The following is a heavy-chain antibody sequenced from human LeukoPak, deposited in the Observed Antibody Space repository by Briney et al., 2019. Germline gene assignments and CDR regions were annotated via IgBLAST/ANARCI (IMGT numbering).Heavy chain of an antibody. D-gene: IGHD7-27*01. CDR3: ARAKGSVRLGIFDY. Sequence: SETLSLTCTVSGGSISSGDYYWSWIRQPPGKGLEWIGYIYYSGSTYYNPSLKSRVTISVDTSKNQFSLKLSPVTAADTAVYYCARAKGSVRLGIFDYWGQGTLVTVSS. CDR2: IYYSGST. J-gene: IGHJ4*02. V-gene: IGHV4-30-4*01. CDR1: GGSISSGDYY.